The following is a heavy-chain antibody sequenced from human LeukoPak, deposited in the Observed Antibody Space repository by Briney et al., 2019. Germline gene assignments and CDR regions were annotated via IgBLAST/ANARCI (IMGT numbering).Heavy chain of an antibody. Sequence: ASVKLSCKTSGYTFTRYAIHWVRQAPGQGLEWMGWISCGKGETRYSQKFQDRVTITRDTSASTAYMELSSLRSEDTAVYYCARDNGYQLLWWWGQGTLVTVSS. CDR2: ISCGKGET. CDR3: ARDNGYQLLWW. J-gene: IGHJ4*02. V-gene: IGHV1-3*01. D-gene: IGHD2-2*01. CDR1: GYTFTRYA.